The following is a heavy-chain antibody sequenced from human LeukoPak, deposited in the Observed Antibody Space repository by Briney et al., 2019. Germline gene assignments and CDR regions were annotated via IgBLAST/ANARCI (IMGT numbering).Heavy chain of an antibody. J-gene: IGHJ4*02. CDR1: GFTFSDYY. V-gene: IGHV3-11*01. CDR3: ARGKYSSSWYRPGPHDY. D-gene: IGHD6-13*01. Sequence: GGSLRLSCAASGFTFSDYYMSWIRQAPGKGLEWVSYISSSGSTIYYADSVKGRFTISRDNAKNSLYLQINSLRAEDTAVYYCARGKYSSSWYRPGPHDYWGQGTLVTVSS. CDR2: ISSSGSTI.